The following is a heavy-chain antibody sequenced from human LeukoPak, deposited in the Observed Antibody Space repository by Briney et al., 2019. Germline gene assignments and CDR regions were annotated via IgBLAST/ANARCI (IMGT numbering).Heavy chain of an antibody. J-gene: IGHJ4*02. CDR2: IIPIFGTA. V-gene: IGHV1-69*13. D-gene: IGHD2-15*01. CDR3: ARVKETYCSGGSCPYYFDY. CDR1: GGTFSSYA. Sequence: SVKVSCKASGGTFSSYAISWVRQAPGQGLEWMGGIIPIFGTANYAQKFQGRVTITADESTSTAYMELSSLRSEDTAVYYCARVKETYCSGGSCPYYFDYWGQGTLVTVSS.